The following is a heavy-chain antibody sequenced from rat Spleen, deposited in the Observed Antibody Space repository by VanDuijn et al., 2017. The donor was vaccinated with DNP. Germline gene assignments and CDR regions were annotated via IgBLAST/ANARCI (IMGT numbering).Heavy chain of an antibody. CDR1: GFIFSNYD. J-gene: IGHJ2*01. V-gene: IGHV5-25*01. CDR3: ATHDWTS. CDR2: INTSGGSP. Sequence: EVQLVESGGNLVQPGRSLKLSCAASGFIFSNYDMAWVRQGPTKGLEWVASINTSGGSPYYRDSVKGRFTISRDNAKSTLYLQMDSLRSEDTATYYCATHDWTSWGQGVMVTVSS.